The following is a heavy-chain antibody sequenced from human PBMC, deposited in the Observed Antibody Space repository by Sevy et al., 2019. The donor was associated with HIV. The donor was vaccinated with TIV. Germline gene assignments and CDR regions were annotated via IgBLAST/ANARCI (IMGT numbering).Heavy chain of an antibody. D-gene: IGHD6-19*01. CDR1: GYTFSNAW. CDR3: TTSGIEVADPASPYYYYGMDV. Sequence: GGSLRLSCAASGYTFSNAWMSWVRQAPGKGLEWVGRIKSKTDGGTTDYAAPVKGRFTISRDDSKNTLYLQMNSLKTEDTAGYYCTTSGIEVADPASPYYYYGMDVWGQGTTVTVSS. CDR2: IKSKTDGGTT. V-gene: IGHV3-15*01. J-gene: IGHJ6*02.